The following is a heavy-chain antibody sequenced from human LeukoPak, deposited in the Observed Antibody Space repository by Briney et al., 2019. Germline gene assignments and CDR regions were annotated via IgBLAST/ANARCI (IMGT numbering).Heavy chain of an antibody. V-gene: IGHV3-21*01. Sequence: PGGSLRLSCAASGFTFSSYAMSWVRQAPGKGLEWVSSIGSSSSYIYYADSVKGRFTISRDNAKNSLYLQMNSLRAEDTAVYYCASEGAARRNWFDPWGQGTLVTVSS. CDR2: IGSSSSYI. CDR1: GFTFSSYA. J-gene: IGHJ5*02. CDR3: ASEGAARRNWFDP. D-gene: IGHD6-6*01.